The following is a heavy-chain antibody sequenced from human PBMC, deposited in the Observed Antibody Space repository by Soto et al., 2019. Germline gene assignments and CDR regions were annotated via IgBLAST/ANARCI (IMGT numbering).Heavy chain of an antibody. D-gene: IGHD2-15*01. CDR2: ISAYNGNT. CDR3: AILRYSAAQSHGGYYYGMDV. V-gene: IGHV1-18*01. CDR1: GYTFTSYG. Sequence: QVQLVQSGAEVKKPGASVKVSCKASGYTFTSYGISWVRQAPGQGLEWMGWISAYNGNTNYAQKLQGRVTMTTDTSTNRAHMELRRHRSADTAVYHCAILRYSAAQSHGGYYYGMDVWCQGTRVTVSS. J-gene: IGHJ6*02.